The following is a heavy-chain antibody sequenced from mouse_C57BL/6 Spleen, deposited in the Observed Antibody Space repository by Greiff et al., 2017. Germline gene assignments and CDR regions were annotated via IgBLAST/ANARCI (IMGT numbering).Heavy chain of an antibody. CDR2: IHPNSGST. CDR1: GYTFTSYW. CDR3: ARSYYSPPYYFDY. Sequence: VQLQQPGAELVKPGASVKLSCKASGYTFTSYWMHWVKQRPGQGLEWIGMIHPNSGSTNYNEKFKSTDTLTVDKSSSTAYMQLSSLTSEDSAVYYCARSYYSPPYYFDYWGQGTTLTVSS. D-gene: IGHD1-1*01. J-gene: IGHJ2*01. V-gene: IGHV1-64*01.